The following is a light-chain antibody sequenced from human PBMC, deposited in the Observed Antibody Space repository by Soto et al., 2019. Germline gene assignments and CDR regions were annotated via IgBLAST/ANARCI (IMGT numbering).Light chain of an antibody. CDR3: QQSYSTPPT. V-gene: IGKV1-39*01. CDR2: AAS. J-gene: IGKJ1*01. Sequence: DIQMTKSPSSLSASVGDRVTITCRASQSISSYLNWYQQKPGKAPKLLIYAASSFQSGVPSRFSGSGSGTDFTLTISSLQPEDFATYYCQQSYSTPPTFGQGTKVEIK. CDR1: QSISSY.